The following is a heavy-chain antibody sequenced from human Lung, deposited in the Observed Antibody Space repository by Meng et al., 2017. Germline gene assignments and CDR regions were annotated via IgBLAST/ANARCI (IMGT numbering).Heavy chain of an antibody. CDR3: ARNNYGDYYFDY. V-gene: IGHV3-30*01. J-gene: IGHJ4*02. D-gene: IGHD4-17*01. CDR1: GFTFSRNA. Sequence: VVPVASGRGVFRPGSSLSLSCAASGFTFSRNAMHWVRQAPGKGLEWVAAISYDGSNQHYADSVKGRFTISRDNSENTLYLQMNSLRAEDTAVYYCARNNYGDYYFDYWGQGTLVTVSS. CDR2: ISYDGSNQ.